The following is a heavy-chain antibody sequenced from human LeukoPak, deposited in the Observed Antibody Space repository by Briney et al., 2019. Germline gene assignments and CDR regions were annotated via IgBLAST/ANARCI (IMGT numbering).Heavy chain of an antibody. Sequence: QPGGSLRLSCAASGFTFSSYVMHWVRQAPGKGLEWVAVIWYDGSNKYYADSVKGRFTISRDNSKNTLYLQMNSLRAEDTAVYYCARGLRPGAELAAPPDYWGQGTLVTVSS. D-gene: IGHD3-3*02. J-gene: IGHJ4*02. CDR1: GFTFSSYV. CDR2: IWYDGSNK. V-gene: IGHV3-33*01. CDR3: ARGLRPGAELAAPPDY.